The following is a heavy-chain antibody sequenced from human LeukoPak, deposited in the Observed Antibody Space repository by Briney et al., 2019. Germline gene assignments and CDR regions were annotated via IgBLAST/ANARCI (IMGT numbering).Heavy chain of an antibody. CDR2: MNPNSGNT. J-gene: IGHJ6*03. CDR3: ARGSPDGYSSGWYVYYYYYMDV. V-gene: IGHV1-8*03. Sequence: ASVKVSCKASGYTFTSYDINWVRQATGQGLEWMGWMNPNSGNTGYAQKFQGRVTITRNTSISTAYMELNSLRSEDTAVYYCARGSPDGYSSGWYVYYYYYMDVWGKGTTVTVSS. D-gene: IGHD6-19*01. CDR1: GYTFTSYD.